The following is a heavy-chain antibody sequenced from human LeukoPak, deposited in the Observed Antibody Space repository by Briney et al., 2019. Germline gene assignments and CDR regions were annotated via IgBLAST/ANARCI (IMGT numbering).Heavy chain of an antibody. D-gene: IGHD3-10*01. J-gene: IGHJ4*02. CDR2: ISYDGSNK. CDR1: GFTFSSYG. CDR3: AKSKTTMVRGVIIGSAFDY. Sequence: GRSLRLSCAASGFTFSSYGMRWVRQAPGKGLEWVAVISYDGSNKNYADSVKGRFSISRDYSKNTLYLQMNSLRAEDTAVYYCAKSKTTMVRGVIIGSAFDYWGQGTLVTVSS. V-gene: IGHV3-30*18.